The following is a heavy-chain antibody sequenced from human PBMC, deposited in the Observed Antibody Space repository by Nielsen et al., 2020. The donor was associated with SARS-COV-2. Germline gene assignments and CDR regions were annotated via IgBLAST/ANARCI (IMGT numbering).Heavy chain of an antibody. V-gene: IGHV3-30*18. J-gene: IGHJ4*02. CDR3: AKNLKGISY. CDR2: ISYDGSNK. D-gene: IGHD6-13*01. Sequence: GRSLRLSCAASGFTFSSYGMHWVRQAPGKGLEWVAVISYDGSNKYYADSVKGRFTISRDNSKNTLYLQMNSLRAEDTAVYYCAKNLKGISYWGQGTLVTVSS. CDR1: GFTFSSYG.